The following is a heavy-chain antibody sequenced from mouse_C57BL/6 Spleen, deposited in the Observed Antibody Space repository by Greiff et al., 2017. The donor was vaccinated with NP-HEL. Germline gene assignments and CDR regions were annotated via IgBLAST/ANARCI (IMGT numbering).Heavy chain of an antibody. CDR2: IYPGSGST. CDR3: ARTGLYDYVSWFAY. D-gene: IGHD2-4*01. V-gene: IGHV1-55*01. CDR1: GYTFTSYW. J-gene: IGHJ3*01. Sequence: QVQLQQPGAELVKPGASVKMSCKASGYTFTSYWITWVKQRPGQGLEWIGDIYPGSGSTNYNEKFKSKATLTVDTSSSTAYMQLSSLTSEDSAVYYCARTGLYDYVSWFAYWGQGTLGTVSA.